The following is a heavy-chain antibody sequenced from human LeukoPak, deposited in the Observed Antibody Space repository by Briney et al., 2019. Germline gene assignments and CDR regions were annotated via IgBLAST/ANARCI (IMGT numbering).Heavy chain of an antibody. CDR2: ISGGPGTT. CDR1: GFTFSSYA. V-gene: IGHV3-23*01. Sequence: GGSLRLSCAASGFTFSSYAMAWVRQAPGKGLEWVSTISGGPGTTYYADSVKGRLTISRDNSKNTLYLQMNSLRAEDTAVYYCAKDHVVGATEFDYWGQGTLVTVSS. J-gene: IGHJ4*02. D-gene: IGHD1-26*01. CDR3: AKDHVVGATEFDY.